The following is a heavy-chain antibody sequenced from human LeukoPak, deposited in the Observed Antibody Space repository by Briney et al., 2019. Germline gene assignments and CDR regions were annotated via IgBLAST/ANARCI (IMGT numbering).Heavy chain of an antibody. V-gene: IGHV4-34*01. CDR1: GGSFSGYY. J-gene: IGHJ6*03. D-gene: IGHD3-22*01. Sequence: SETLSLTCAVYGGSFSGYYWSWIRQPPGKGLEWIGEINHSGSTNYNPSLKSRVTISVGTSKNQFSLKLSSVTAADTAVYYCARNYYDSSGYYRYYYYYMDVWGKGTTVTVSS. CDR2: INHSGST. CDR3: ARNYYDSSGYYRYYYYYMDV.